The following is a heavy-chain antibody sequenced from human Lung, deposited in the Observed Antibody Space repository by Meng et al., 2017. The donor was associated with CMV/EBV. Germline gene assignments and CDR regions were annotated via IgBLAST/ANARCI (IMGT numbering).Heavy chain of an antibody. CDR1: GFTFSGSA. D-gene: IGHD6-13*01. CDR2: IKTKADNYAT. Sequence: GGSLRLSXAASGFTFSGSAIHWVRQASGKGLEWVGRIKTKADNYATAYAASLKGRFTISRDDSQNTAYLQMNSLKTEDTAVYYCTRLTAADTSFDCWGQGTLVTVSS. J-gene: IGHJ4*02. CDR3: TRLTAADTSFDC. V-gene: IGHV3-73*01.